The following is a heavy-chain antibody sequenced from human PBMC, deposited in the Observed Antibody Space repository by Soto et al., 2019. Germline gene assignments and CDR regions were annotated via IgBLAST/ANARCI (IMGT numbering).Heavy chain of an antibody. D-gene: IGHD3-16*01. Sequence: EVQLVEAGGGLVQPGGSLRLSCAASGFTFSSYAMHWVRQAPGKGLEYVSAISTNGGTTYYANSVKGRFTISRDNSKNTLYLQMGSLRAEDMAVYYCARGPAASYDYGWDYWGQGTLVIVSS. CDR2: ISTNGGTT. CDR1: GFTFSSYA. V-gene: IGHV3-64*01. J-gene: IGHJ4*02. CDR3: ARGPAASYDYGWDY.